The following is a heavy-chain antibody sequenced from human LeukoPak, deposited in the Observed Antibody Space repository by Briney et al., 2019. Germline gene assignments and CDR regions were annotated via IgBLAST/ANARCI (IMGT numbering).Heavy chain of an antibody. CDR1: GYTFTTYG. J-gene: IGHJ6*03. V-gene: IGHV1-18*01. Sequence: ASVKVSCKASGYTFTTYGISWVRQAPVQGLEWMGWISAYNGNTNYAQKPQDRVTMTTDTSTSTAYMELRSLRSDDTAVYYCARGRYCSSTSCYKVYYYYMDVWGKGTTVTVSS. CDR2: ISAYNGNT. CDR3: ARGRYCSSTSCYKVYYYYMDV. D-gene: IGHD2-2*02.